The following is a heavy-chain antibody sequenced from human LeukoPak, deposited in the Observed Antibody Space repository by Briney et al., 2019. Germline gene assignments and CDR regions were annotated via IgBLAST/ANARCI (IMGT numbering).Heavy chain of an antibody. Sequence: SETLSLTCAVYGGSFSGYYWSWIRQPPGKGLEWIGEINHSGSTNYNPSLKSRVTISVDTSKNQFSLKLSSVTAADTAVYYCAGKAVAVNYWGQGTLVTVSS. D-gene: IGHD6-19*01. CDR1: GGSFSGYY. CDR3: AGKAVAVNY. V-gene: IGHV4-34*01. CDR2: INHSGST. J-gene: IGHJ4*02.